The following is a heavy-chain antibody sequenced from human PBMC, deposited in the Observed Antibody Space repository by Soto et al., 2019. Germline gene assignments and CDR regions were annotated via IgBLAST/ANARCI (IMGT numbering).Heavy chain of an antibody. CDR3: AGEQYYDFWSGPFDP. Sequence: GGSLRLSCAASGFTFSSYAMSWVRQAPGKGLEWVSAISGSGGSTYYADSVKGRFTISRDNSKNTLYLQMNSLRAEDTAVYYCAGEQYYDFWSGPFDPWGQGTLVTVSS. CDR2: ISGSGGST. CDR1: GFTFSSYA. V-gene: IGHV3-23*01. D-gene: IGHD3-3*01. J-gene: IGHJ5*02.